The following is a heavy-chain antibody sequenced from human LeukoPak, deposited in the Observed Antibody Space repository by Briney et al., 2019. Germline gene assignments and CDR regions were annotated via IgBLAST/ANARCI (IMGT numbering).Heavy chain of an antibody. Sequence: ASVKVSCKASGYTFTSYGISWVRQAPGQGLEWMGWISAYNGNTNYAQKLQGRVTITTDTSTSTAHLGLRIPRSDDTAVEYCARGSGIQLDYWGQGTLVTVSS. CDR3: ARGSGIQLDY. CDR1: GYTFTSYG. V-gene: IGHV1-18*01. D-gene: IGHD5-18*01. J-gene: IGHJ4*02. CDR2: ISAYNGNT.